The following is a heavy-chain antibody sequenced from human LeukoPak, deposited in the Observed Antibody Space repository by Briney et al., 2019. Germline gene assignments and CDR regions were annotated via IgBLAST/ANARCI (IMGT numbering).Heavy chain of an antibody. V-gene: IGHV4-59*01. CDR1: SGSISYYY. CDR2: IYYTGNT. J-gene: IGHJ3*02. Sequence: SSETLSLTCTVSSGSISYYYWSWIRQPPGKGLEWIGHIYYTGNTNYNPSLKSRVTISANTSKNQFSLKLSSVTAADTALYYCAIGVRLDAFDIWGQGTLVTVSS. CDR3: AIGVRLDAFDI. D-gene: IGHD5-12*01.